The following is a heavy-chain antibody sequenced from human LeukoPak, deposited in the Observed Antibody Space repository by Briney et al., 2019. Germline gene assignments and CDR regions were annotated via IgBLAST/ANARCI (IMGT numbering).Heavy chain of an antibody. CDR3: ARLGVVRGVPADY. D-gene: IGHD3-10*01. CDR1: GFILSNYE. J-gene: IGHJ4*02. CDR2: IKEDGSEK. V-gene: IGHV3-7*01. Sequence: GGSLRLSCAASGFILSNYEMNWVRQAPGKGLEWVANIKEDGSEKYYVDSVKGRFTISRDNAKNSAKSSLYLQMNSLRAEDTAVYYCARLGVVRGVPADYWGQGTLVTVSS.